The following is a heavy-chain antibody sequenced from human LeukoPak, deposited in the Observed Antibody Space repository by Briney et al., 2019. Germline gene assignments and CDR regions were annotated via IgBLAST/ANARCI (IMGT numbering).Heavy chain of an antibody. D-gene: IGHD2-2*02. CDR3: VRYCSSTSCYIGSGEYFQH. J-gene: IGHJ1*01. CDR1: GFTLSDYY. V-gene: IGHV3-11*01. Sequence: GGSLRLSCAASGFTLSDYYMSWIRQAPGKGLEWVSFISSSGTDIFYADSMKGRFTISRDNAKNSLYLQMNSLRAEDTAVYYCVRYCSSTSCYIGSGEYFQHWGQGTLVAVSS. CDR2: ISSSGTDI.